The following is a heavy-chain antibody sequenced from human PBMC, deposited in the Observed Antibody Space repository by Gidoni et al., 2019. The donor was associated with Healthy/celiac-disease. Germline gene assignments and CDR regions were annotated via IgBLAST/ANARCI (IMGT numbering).Heavy chain of an antibody. V-gene: IGHV3-15*07. CDR3: VTGEDYYYYYGMDV. Sequence: EVQLVESGGGLVKPGGSLRLSCAASGFTFSNAWMNWVRQAPGKGREWVGRIKSKTDGATTDYAAPVKGRFTISRDDSKNTLYLQMNSLKTEDTAVYYCVTGEDYYYYYGMDVWGQGTTVTVSS. J-gene: IGHJ6*02. CDR2: IKSKTDGATT. D-gene: IGHD7-27*01. CDR1: GFTFSNAW.